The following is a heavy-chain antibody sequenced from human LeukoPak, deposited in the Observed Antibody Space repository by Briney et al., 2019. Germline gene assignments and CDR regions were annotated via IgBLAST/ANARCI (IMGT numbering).Heavy chain of an antibody. CDR2: IRSKANSYAT. D-gene: IGHD3-22*01. CDR3: TRRSEGEYYYDSSGYYYYDAFDI. CDR1: GFTFSGSA. J-gene: IGHJ3*02. Sequence: GGSLRLSCAASGFTFSGSAMHWVRQASGKGLEWVGRIRSKANSYATAYAASVKGRFTISRDDSKNTAYLQMNSLKTEDTAVYYCTRRSEGEYYYDSSGYYYYDAFDIWGQGTMVTVSS. V-gene: IGHV3-73*01.